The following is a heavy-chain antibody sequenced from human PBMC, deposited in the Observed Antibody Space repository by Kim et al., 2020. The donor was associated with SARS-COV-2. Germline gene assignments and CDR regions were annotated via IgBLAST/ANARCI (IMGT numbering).Heavy chain of an antibody. CDR3: VRTMYGLATPYFDY. CDR2: ITCCSSPI. V-gene: IGHV3-48*01. Sequence: GGSLRLSCAASGFTFGIHNMDWVRQAPGKGLEWISYITCCSSPIYCADAVTGRYSISRDSAKNSLSLQLNCQSVEDKAVFYCVRTMYGLATPYFDYLSQ. J-gene: IGHJ4*02. CDR1: GFTFGIHN. D-gene: IGHD2-8*01.